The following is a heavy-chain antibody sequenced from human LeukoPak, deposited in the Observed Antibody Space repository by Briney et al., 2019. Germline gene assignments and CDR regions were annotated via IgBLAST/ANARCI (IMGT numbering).Heavy chain of an antibody. J-gene: IGHJ5*02. Sequence: ASVKVSCKASGGTFITYTINWVRRAPGQGLEWMGGIIPIFGTANYAQKFQGRVTVATDDSTSTAFMELSSLRSEDTAVYYCATYMLRDNWNVHTFDPWGQGTLVTVSS. CDR2: IIPIFGTA. D-gene: IGHD1-1*01. V-gene: IGHV1-69*05. CDR1: GGTFITYT. CDR3: ATYMLRDNWNVHTFDP.